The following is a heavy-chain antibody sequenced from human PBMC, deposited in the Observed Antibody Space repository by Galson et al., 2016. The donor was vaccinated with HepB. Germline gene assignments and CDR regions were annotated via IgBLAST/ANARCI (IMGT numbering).Heavy chain of an antibody. CDR2: TYYRSKWYY. CDR1: GDSVSSNSGV. CDR3: ARDARGSSYFDY. Sequence: AISGDSVSSNSGVWNWIRQSPSRGLEWLGRTYYRSKWYYDYAASVKSRVSINPDTSKNQFSLQLNSVTPEDTAVYYCARDARGSSYFDYWGQGTLVTVSS. J-gene: IGHJ4*02. D-gene: IGHD6-6*01. V-gene: IGHV6-1*01.